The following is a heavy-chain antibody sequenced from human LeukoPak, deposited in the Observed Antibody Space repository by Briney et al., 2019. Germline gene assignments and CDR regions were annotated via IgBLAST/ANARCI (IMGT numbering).Heavy chain of an antibody. V-gene: IGHV5-51*01. Sequence: GESLKISCKGSGYSFTSYWIGWVRQMPGKGLEWMGIIYPDDSDTKYSPSFRGQVTISADKSISTAYLQWNSLKASDTAIYYCARQKGRYSGSLSWSQGTLVTVSS. CDR1: GYSFTSYW. D-gene: IGHD1-26*01. CDR3: ARQKGRYSGSLS. J-gene: IGHJ4*02. CDR2: IYPDDSDT.